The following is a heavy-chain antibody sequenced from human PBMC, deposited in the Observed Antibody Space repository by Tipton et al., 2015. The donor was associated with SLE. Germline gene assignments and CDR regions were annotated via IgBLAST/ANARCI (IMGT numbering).Heavy chain of an antibody. D-gene: IGHD1-26*01. CDR1: GYSFTNYW. V-gene: IGHV5-51*01. J-gene: IGHJ3*02. Sequence: VQLVQSGAEVKKPEESLKMSCKGSGYSFTNYWIGWVRQMPGKGLEWMGIIYPGDSDTRYSPSFQGQVTISADKSISTAYLQWSSLKASDTAMYYCARHYSRWVPRGYAFDIWGQGTMVTVSS. CDR2: IYPGDSDT. CDR3: ARHYSRWVPRGYAFDI.